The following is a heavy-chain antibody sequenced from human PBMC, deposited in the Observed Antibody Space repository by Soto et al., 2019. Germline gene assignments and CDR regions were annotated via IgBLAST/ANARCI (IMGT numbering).Heavy chain of an antibody. CDR3: ARDVPGKLGHDS. CDR2: IKQDGSDK. Sequence: EVQLVESGGGLVQPGGSLRLSCAASGFTFSSFWMSWARRAPGKGLEWVVNIKQDGSDKNYVGSVKGRFTISRDNAKNSLYLQMNSLRVEDTAMYYCARDVPGKLGHDSWGQGTLVTVSS. J-gene: IGHJ4*02. CDR1: GFTFSSFW. V-gene: IGHV3-7*01. D-gene: IGHD3-10*01.